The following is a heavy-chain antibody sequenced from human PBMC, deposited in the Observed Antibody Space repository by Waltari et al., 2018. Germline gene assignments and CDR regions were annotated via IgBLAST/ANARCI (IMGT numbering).Heavy chain of an antibody. V-gene: IGHV1-69*04. CDR1: GGTFSSYA. Sequence: QVQLVQSGAEVKKPGSSVKVSCKASGGTFSSYAISWVRQAPGQGLEWMGRIIPSSGIANYAQRFQGRVTMTSDKSTSTDYMELSSLRSEDTAVYYCARDTYYDFWSGYDYWGQGTLVTVSS. D-gene: IGHD3-3*01. CDR2: IIPSSGIA. J-gene: IGHJ4*02. CDR3: ARDTYYDFWSGYDY.